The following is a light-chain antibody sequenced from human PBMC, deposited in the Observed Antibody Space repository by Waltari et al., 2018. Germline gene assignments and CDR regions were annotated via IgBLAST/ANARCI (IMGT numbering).Light chain of an antibody. Sequence: QSVLTQPPSASGTPGQRVTIPCSGGRSNTGNNYVFLYPQFPGTAPKLLIYRIYQRPSGVPDRFSGSKSGTSASLAISGLRSEDEADYYCAAWDDSLSVWVFGGGTKLTVL. CDR2: RIY. V-gene: IGLV1-47*01. J-gene: IGLJ3*02. CDR3: AAWDDSLSVWV. CDR1: RSNTGNNY.